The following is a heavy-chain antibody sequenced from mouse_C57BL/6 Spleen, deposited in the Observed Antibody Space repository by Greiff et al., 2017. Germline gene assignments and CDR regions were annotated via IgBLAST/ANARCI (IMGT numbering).Heavy chain of an antibody. CDR2: ISDGGSYT. D-gene: IGHD1-1*01. J-gene: IGHJ1*03. CDR1: GFTFSSYA. CDR3: ARDTTVVAEYFDV. V-gene: IGHV5-4*01. Sequence: DVKLVESGGGLVKPGGSLKLSCAASGFTFSSYAMSWVRQTPEKRLEWVATISDGGSYTYYPDNVKGRFTISRDNAKNNLYLQMSHLKSEDTAMYYCARDTTVVAEYFDVWGTGTTVTVSS.